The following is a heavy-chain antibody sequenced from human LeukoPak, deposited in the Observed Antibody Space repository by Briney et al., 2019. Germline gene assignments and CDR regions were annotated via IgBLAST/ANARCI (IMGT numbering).Heavy chain of an antibody. J-gene: IGHJ4*02. CDR2: ISYDGSNK. D-gene: IGHD5-18*01. Sequence: GGSLRLSCAASGVTFSSYAMHWVRQAPGKGLEWVAVISYDGSNKYYADSVKGRFTISRDNSKNTLYLQMNSLRAEDTAVYYCARGPDTAMVPPYYFDYWGQGTLVTVSS. V-gene: IGHV3-30-3*01. CDR1: GVTFSSYA. CDR3: ARGPDTAMVPPYYFDY.